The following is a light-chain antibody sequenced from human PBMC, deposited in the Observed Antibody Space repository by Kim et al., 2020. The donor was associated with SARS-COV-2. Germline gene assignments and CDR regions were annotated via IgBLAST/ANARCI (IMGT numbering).Light chain of an antibody. CDR1: VSDVGGYNY. V-gene: IGLV2-14*03. CDR3: SSYTSSSTLV. CDR2: DVS. J-gene: IGLJ2*01. Sequence: GQSTTISCTGTVSDVGGYNYVSWYQQHPGKAPKLMIYDVSNRPSGVSNRFSGSKSGNTASLTISGLQAEDEADYYCSSYTSSSTLVFGGGTQLTVL.